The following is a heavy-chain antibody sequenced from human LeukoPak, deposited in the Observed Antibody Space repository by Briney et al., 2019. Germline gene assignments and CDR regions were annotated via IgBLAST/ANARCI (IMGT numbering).Heavy chain of an antibody. V-gene: IGHV1-69*13. CDR1: GGTFSSYA. J-gene: IGHJ6*02. CDR2: IIPIFGTA. Sequence: SVRVSCKASGGTFSSYAISWVRQAPGQGLEWMGGIIPIFGTANYAQKFQGRVTITADESTSTAYMELSSLRSEDTAVYYCARGLIVVVTAISYYYYGMDVWGQGTTVTVSS. D-gene: IGHD2-21*02. CDR3: ARGLIVVVTAISYYYYGMDV.